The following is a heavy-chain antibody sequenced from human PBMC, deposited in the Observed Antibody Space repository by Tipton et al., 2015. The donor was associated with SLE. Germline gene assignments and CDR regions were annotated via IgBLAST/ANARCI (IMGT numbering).Heavy chain of an antibody. CDR2: ISWNSGSL. D-gene: IGHD3-16*01. CDR3: ATESGGGYFDY. J-gene: IGHJ4*02. V-gene: IGHV3-9*01. CDR1: GFTFDDHA. Sequence: SLRLSCSTSGFTFDDHAMHWVRQSPGKGLEWVSGISWNSGSLGYADSVKGRFIISRDNAKNSLYLQIISLRPEDTALYYCATESGGGYFDYWGQGTLVTVSS.